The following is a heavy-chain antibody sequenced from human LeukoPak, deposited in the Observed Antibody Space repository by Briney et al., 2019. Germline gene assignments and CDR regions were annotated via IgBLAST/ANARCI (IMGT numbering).Heavy chain of an antibody. CDR3: AREGTYGSGSYYGNWFDP. D-gene: IGHD3-10*01. J-gene: IGHJ5*02. Sequence: GGSLRLSCAASGFTFSSYSMNWVRQAPGKGLEWVSSISSSSSYIYYADSVKGRFTISRDNAKNSLYLQMNSLRAGDTAVYYCAREGTYGSGSYYGNWFDPWGQGPLVSVPS. V-gene: IGHV3-21*01. CDR1: GFTFSSYS. CDR2: ISSSSSYI.